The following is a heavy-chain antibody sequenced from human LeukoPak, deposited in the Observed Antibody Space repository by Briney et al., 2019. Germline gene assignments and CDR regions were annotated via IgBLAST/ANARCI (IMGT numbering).Heavy chain of an antibody. CDR3: ARVLVTTDNGDYWFDP. D-gene: IGHD4-11*01. V-gene: IGHV4-59*01. Sequence: PSETLSLTCTVSGGSISSYYWSWIRQPPGKGLEWIGYIYYSGSTNYNPSLKSRVTISVDTSKNQFSLKLSSVTAADTAVYYCARVLVTTDNGDYWFDPWGQGTLVTVSS. CDR1: GGSISSYY. CDR2: IYYSGST. J-gene: IGHJ5*02.